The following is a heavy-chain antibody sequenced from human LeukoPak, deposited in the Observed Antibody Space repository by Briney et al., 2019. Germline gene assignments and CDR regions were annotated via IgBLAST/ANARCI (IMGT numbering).Heavy chain of an antibody. J-gene: IGHJ3*02. CDR1: GGSISSYY. CDR3: ARLGYCSGGSCYSDAFDI. V-gene: IGHV4-4*09. Sequence: SETLSLTCTVSGGSISSYYWSWIRQPPGKGLEWIGYIYTSGSTNYNPSLESRVTISVDTSKNQFSLKLSSVTAADTAVYYCARLGYCSGGSCYSDAFDIWGQGTMVTVSS. CDR2: IYTSGST. D-gene: IGHD2-15*01.